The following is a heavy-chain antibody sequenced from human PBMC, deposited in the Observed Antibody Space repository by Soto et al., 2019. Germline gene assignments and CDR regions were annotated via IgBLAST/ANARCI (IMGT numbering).Heavy chain of an antibody. Sequence: QVQLVQSGAEVKKPGSSVKVSCKAPGGTFSSYAISWVRQAPGQGLEWMGGIIPIFGTAKYAQKFQGRVTITADESTSTGYMELSSLRSEDTAVHYCARSQGGSSSLDIYYYYYYGMDVWGQGTTVTVSS. CDR1: GGTFSSYA. D-gene: IGHD2-15*01. CDR2: IIPIFGTA. CDR3: ARSQGGSSSLDIYYYYYYGMDV. J-gene: IGHJ6*02. V-gene: IGHV1-69*01.